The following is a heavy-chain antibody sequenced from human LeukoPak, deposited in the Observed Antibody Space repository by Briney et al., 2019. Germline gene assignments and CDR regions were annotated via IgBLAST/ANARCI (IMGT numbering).Heavy chain of an antibody. Sequence: GRSLRLSCAASGFTFRSYDMHWVRQAPGKGLQWVAVISYDGSNKYHTDSVKGRFTISSDNSKNTLYLQMNSLRPEDTAVYYCAKCCPMDVWGQGTTVTVSS. V-gene: IGHV3-30*18. D-gene: IGHD4/OR15-4a*01. CDR1: GFTFRSYD. J-gene: IGHJ6*02. CDR3: AKCCPMDV. CDR2: ISYDGSNK.